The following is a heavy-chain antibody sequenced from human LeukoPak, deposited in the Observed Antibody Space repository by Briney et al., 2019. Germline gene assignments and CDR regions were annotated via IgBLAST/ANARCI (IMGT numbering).Heavy chain of an antibody. CDR1: GGSISSGGYY. V-gene: IGHV4-31*03. CDR2: IYYSGST. J-gene: IGHJ4*02. D-gene: IGHD3-22*01. CDR3: ARWGSMYYYDSSGLYYFDY. Sequence: SQTLSLTCTVSGGSISSGGYYWSWIRQHPGKGQEWIGYIYYSGSTYYNPSIKSRVTISVDTSKNQFSLKLSSVTAADTAVYYCARWGSMYYYDSSGLYYFDYWGQGTLVIVSS.